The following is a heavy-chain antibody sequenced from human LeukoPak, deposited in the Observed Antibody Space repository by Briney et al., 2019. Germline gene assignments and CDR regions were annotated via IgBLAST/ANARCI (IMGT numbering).Heavy chain of an antibody. D-gene: IGHD2-2*01. V-gene: IGHV3-74*01. J-gene: IGHJ4*02. Sequence: GGSLRLSCAASGFTFSSYWLHWVRQAPGKGLVWVSRIKGDERSTNYADSVKGRFTISRDNSKNTLYLQMNSLRAEDTAVYYCAKAPPGVPAAIGVWNYWGQGTLVTVSS. CDR3: AKAPPGVPAAIGVWNY. CDR1: GFTFSSYW. CDR2: IKGDERST.